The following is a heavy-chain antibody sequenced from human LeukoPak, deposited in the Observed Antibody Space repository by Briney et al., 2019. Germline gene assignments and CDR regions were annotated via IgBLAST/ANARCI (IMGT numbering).Heavy chain of an antibody. Sequence: ASVKVSCKASGYTFNGYYMHWVRQAPGQGLEWMGRINPKSGGTNYAQKFQGRVTMTRDTSISTAYMELSRLRSDDRAVYYCARGLEDYYYMDVWGEGTTVTVSS. CDR3: ARGLEDYYYMDV. V-gene: IGHV1-2*06. D-gene: IGHD5-24*01. J-gene: IGHJ6*03. CDR2: INPKSGGT. CDR1: GYTFNGYY.